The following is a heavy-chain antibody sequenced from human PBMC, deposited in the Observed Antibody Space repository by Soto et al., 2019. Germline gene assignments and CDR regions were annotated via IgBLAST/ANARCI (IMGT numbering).Heavy chain of an antibody. CDR1: GFTFSSSA. CDR3: AKGGGSFWRNYFDY. V-gene: IGHV3-23*01. CDR2: ISAIDGST. J-gene: IGHJ4*02. Sequence: PGGSLRLSCAASGFTFSSSAMSWVRQAPGKGLEWVSGISAIDGSTYSADSVKGRFTISRDNSKNTLYLRMNSLRAEDTAVYFCAKGGGSFWRNYFDYWGQGTLVTVSS. D-gene: IGHD6-13*01.